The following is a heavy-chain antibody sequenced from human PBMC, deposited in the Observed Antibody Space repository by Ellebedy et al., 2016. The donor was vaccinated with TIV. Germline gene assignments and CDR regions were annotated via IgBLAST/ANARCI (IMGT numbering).Heavy chain of an antibody. V-gene: IGHV3-66*01. CDR3: AADYTWNGGYYGMDV. CDR1: RFIITNNY. CDR2: TYANGRT. D-gene: IGHD1-1*01. J-gene: IGHJ6*02. Sequence: PGGSLRLSCAASRFIITNNYMTWVRQAPGKGLEWVSLTYANGRTYYADSVTGRFTISRDSSENTVYLQLNTVRVEDRAVYYCAADYTWNGGYYGMDVWGQGTTVIVSS.